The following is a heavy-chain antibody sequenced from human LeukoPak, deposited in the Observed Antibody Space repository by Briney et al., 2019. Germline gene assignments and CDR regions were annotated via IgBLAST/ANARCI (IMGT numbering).Heavy chain of an antibody. V-gene: IGHV4-59*08. Sequence: PSETLSLTCTDSGGSISSYYWSWIRQPPGKGLEWIGYIYYSGSTNYNPSLKSRVTISVDTSKNQFSLKLSSVTAADTAVYYCARQAWTYYYDSSGYYFDYWGQGTLVTVSS. CDR3: ARQAWTYYYDSSGYYFDY. J-gene: IGHJ4*02. CDR1: GGSISSYY. CDR2: IYYSGST. D-gene: IGHD3-22*01.